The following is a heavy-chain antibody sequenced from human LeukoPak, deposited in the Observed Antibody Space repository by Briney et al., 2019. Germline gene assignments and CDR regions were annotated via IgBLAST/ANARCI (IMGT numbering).Heavy chain of an antibody. CDR2: IYTSEST. CDR1: GGSISSYY. V-gene: IGHV4-4*07. CDR3: ARDRFLSSDYYDSSGYSEPMPSDYYYMDV. Sequence: SETLSLTCTVSGGSISSYYWSWIRQPAGKGLEWIGRIYTSESTNYNPSLKSRVTMSVDTSKNQFSLKLSSVTAADTAVYYCARDRFLSSDYYDSSGYSEPMPSDYYYMDVWGKGTTVTVSS. J-gene: IGHJ6*03. D-gene: IGHD3-22*01.